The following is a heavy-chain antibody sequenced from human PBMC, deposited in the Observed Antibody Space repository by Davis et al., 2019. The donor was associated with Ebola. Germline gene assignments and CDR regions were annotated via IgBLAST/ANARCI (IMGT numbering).Heavy chain of an antibody. J-gene: IGHJ4*02. Sequence: SETLSLTCTVSGGSISSSSYYWGCLRQPPGQGLEWIGTIYYSGDTDYNPSHRRRLSLSVDTSKNQFSLKLRSVTVTDTAVYFCARQVGDGYDRFDYWGQGTLVTVSS. CDR2: IYYSGDT. D-gene: IGHD5-12*01. CDR3: ARQVGDGYDRFDY. V-gene: IGHV4-39*01. CDR1: GGSISSSSYY.